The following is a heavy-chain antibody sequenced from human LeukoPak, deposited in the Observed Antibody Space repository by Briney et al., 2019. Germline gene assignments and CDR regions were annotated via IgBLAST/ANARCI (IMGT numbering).Heavy chain of an antibody. CDR2: INHSRST. V-gene: IGHV4-34*01. J-gene: IGHJ4*02. D-gene: IGHD3-22*01. Sequence: GSLRLSCAASGFTFSSYAMSWVRQPPGKGLEWIGEINHSRSTNYNPSLKSRVTISVDTSKNQFSLKLSSVTAADTAVYYCARGLVYYDSSGYYSYWGQGTLVTVSS. CDR1: GFTFSSYA. CDR3: ARGLVYYDSSGYYSY.